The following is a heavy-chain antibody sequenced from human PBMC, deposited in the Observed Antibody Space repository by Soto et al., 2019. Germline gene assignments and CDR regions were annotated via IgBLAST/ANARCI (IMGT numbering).Heavy chain of an antibody. CDR2: ISYDGSNK. D-gene: IGHD6-6*01. Sequence: PGGSLRLSCAASGFTFSSYGMHWVRQAPGKGLEWVAVISYDGSNKYYADSVKGRFTISRDNSKNTLYLQMNSLRAEDTAVYYCAKSSIADGPGVYGMDVRGQGSTV. CDR1: GFTFSSYG. V-gene: IGHV3-30*18. CDR3: AKSSIADGPGVYGMDV. J-gene: IGHJ6*02.